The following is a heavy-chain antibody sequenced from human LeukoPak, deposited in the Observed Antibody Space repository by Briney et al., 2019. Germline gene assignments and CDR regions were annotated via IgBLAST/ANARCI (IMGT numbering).Heavy chain of an antibody. J-gene: IGHJ4*02. CDR2: MKQDGSAR. Sequence: GGSLRLSCVGSGFSFSNYWMAWVRQAPGKGPGWVANMKQDGSARHYADSVKGRFTISRDNAQNSVYLRMNSLRAEDTAVYYCARDVVGSLDYWGLGTLVTVSS. CDR1: GFSFSNYW. CDR3: ARDVVGSLDY. D-gene: IGHD2-15*01. V-gene: IGHV3-7*01.